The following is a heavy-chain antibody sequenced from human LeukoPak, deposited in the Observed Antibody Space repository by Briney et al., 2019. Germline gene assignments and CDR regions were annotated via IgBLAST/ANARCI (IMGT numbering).Heavy chain of an antibody. CDR1: GFTFSSYS. V-gene: IGHV3-21*01. Sequence: GGSLRLSCAASGFTFSSYSMNWVRQAPGKGLEWVSSISSSSSYIYYADSVKGRFTISRDNAKNSLYPQMNSLRAEDTAVYYCARYDSSGYYLFDYWGQGTLVTVSS. CDR3: ARYDSSGYYLFDY. J-gene: IGHJ4*02. D-gene: IGHD3-22*01. CDR2: ISSSSSYI.